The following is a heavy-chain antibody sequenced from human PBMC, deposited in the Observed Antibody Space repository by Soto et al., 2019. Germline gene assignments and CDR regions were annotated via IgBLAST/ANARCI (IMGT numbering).Heavy chain of an antibody. CDR3: VRGNFDY. CDR2: IYTSGNT. CDR1: GASISNFY. J-gene: IGHJ4*02. Sequence: PSETLSLTCTVSGASISNFYWSWIRQPAGKGLEWIGRIYTSGNTNYNPSLKSRVTMSVDTSKNQFSLKLKSVTAEDTAVYYCVRGNFDYWGQGILVTVSS. V-gene: IGHV4-4*07.